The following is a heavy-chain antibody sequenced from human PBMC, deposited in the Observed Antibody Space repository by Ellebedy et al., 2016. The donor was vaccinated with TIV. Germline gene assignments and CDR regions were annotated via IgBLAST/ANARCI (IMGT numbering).Heavy chain of an antibody. CDR1: GFTFSPNA. CDR3: AREGDSSGWYGAFDI. J-gene: IGHJ3*02. CDR2: IYNGAT. Sequence: GESLKISCAASGFTFSPNAMSWVRQAPGKGLEWVSGIYNGATHYADSVKGRFTISRDNAKNSLYLQMNSLRAEDTAVYYCAREGDSSGWYGAFDIWGQGTMVTVSS. D-gene: IGHD6-19*01. V-gene: IGHV3-69-1*01.